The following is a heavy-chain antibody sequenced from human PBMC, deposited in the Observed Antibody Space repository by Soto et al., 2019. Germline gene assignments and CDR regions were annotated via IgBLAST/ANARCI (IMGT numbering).Heavy chain of an antibody. CDR3: ARFRPPSKDYFDY. Sequence: SETLSLTCTVSGGSISSYYWSWIRQPPGKGLEWIGYIYYSGSTNYNPSLKSRVTISVDTSKNQFSLKLSSVTAADTAVYYCARFRPPSKDYFDYWGQGTLVTV. CDR1: GGSISSYY. J-gene: IGHJ4*02. CDR2: IYYSGST. V-gene: IGHV4-59*08.